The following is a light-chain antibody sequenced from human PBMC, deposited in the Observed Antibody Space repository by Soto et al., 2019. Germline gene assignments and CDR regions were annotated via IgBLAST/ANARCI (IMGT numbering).Light chain of an antibody. Sequence: EIVMTQSPANLSVSPGERATLSCRASQSVSSNLAWYQQKPGQGPRLLIYGASTRATSIPARFSGSGSGTEFTLPINSLQSEDFAVYYCQQYKKWPPYTFGQGTKLEIK. V-gene: IGKV3-15*01. CDR1: QSVSSN. CDR3: QQYKKWPPYT. J-gene: IGKJ2*01. CDR2: GAS.